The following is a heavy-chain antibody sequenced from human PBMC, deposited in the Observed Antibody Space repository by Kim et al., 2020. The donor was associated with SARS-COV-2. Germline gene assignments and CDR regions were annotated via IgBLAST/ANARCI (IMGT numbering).Heavy chain of an antibody. V-gene: IGHV3-21*01. J-gene: IGHJ6*02. Sequence: GGSLRLSCAASGFTFSSYSMNWVRQAPGKGLEWVSSISSSSSYIYYADSVKGRFTISRDNAKNSLYVQMNSLRAEDTAVYYCASADSSSALYYYYGMDVWGHGTTVTVSS. CDR3: ASADSSSALYYYYGMDV. CDR2: ISSSSSYI. CDR1: GFTFSSYS. D-gene: IGHD6-6*01.